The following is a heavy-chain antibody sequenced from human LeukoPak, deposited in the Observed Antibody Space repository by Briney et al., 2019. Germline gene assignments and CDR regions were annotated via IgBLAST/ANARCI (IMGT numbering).Heavy chain of an antibody. V-gene: IGHV4-59*01. CDR3: TRWGALNGFDI. CDR1: GVSMSGYY. CDR2: MSYSGTK. J-gene: IGHJ3*02. D-gene: IGHD3-16*01. Sequence: SETPSLTCNVSGVSMSGYYWSWIRQSPGKGLEWIAYMSYSGTKNSNPSLKSRVTMSVDTSKSQFSLRLTSVTAADTAIYYCTRWGALNGFDIWGQGTVVTVSS.